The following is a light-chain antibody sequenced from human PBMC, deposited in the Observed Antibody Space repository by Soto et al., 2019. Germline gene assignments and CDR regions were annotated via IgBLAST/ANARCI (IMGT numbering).Light chain of an antibody. Sequence: EIVLTQSPGTLSLSPGERATLSCRASQNVSSSSLAWYQQKPGQAPRLLIYDTSSRATGIPDRFSGSGSGTDFTLTISRLEPEDFAVYYCQQYVSSPLTFGGGTKVEIK. CDR2: DTS. CDR1: QNVSSSS. CDR3: QQYVSSPLT. V-gene: IGKV3-20*01. J-gene: IGKJ4*01.